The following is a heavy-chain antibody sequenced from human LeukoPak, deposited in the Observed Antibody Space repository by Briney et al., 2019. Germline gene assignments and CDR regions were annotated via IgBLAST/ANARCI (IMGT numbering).Heavy chain of an antibody. CDR1: GFTFSSYG. CDR2: IRYDGSNK. Sequence: GGSLRLSCAASGFTFSSYGMHWVRQTPGKGLEWVAFIRYDGSNKYYADSVKGRFTISRDNSKNTLYLQMNSLRAEDTAVYYCARNQYGSGSYYNVNWFDPWGQGTLVTVSS. CDR3: ARNQYGSGSYYNVNWFDP. J-gene: IGHJ5*02. D-gene: IGHD3-10*01. V-gene: IGHV3-30*02.